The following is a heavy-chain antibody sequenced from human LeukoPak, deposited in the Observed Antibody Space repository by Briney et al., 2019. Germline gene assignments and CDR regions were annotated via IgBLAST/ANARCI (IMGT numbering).Heavy chain of an antibody. J-gene: IGHJ4*02. CDR3: ARARGAYLRY. V-gene: IGHV3-30*09. Sequence: GGSLRLSCATSGFTFRHYAMHWPRQAPGKGLEWVAVVSYDGAKIYYADPVKGRFAISKDNANSTLYLQMNNLTSDDTALYYCARARGAYLRYWGQGTLVTVSS. D-gene: IGHD3-16*01. CDR1: GFTFRHYA. CDR2: VSYDGAKI.